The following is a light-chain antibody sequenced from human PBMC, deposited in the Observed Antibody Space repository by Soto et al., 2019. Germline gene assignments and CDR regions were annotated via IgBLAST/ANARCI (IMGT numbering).Light chain of an antibody. CDR2: EVS. Sequence: QSALTQPPSVSGSPGQSVTISCTGTSSDVGSSNRVSWYQQPPGTAPKLMIYEVSNRPSGVPDRFSGSKSGDTASLTISGLQAEDEADYYCSLYTSSSSLWVFGGGTKLTVL. CDR3: SLYTSSSSLWV. J-gene: IGLJ3*02. CDR1: SSDVGSSNR. V-gene: IGLV2-18*01.